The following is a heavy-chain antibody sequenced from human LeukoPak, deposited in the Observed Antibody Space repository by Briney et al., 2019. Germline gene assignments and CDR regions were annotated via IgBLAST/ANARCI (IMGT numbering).Heavy chain of an antibody. V-gene: IGHV4-61*02. CDR2: IYTSGST. D-gene: IGHD1-7*01. CDR3: ARELELPRGAFDI. J-gene: IGHJ3*02. Sequence: PSETLSLTCTVSGGSISSGSYYWSWIRQPAGKGLEWIGRIYTSGSTNYNPSPKSRVTISVDTSKNQFSLKLSSVTAADTAVYYCARELELPRGAFDIWGQGTMVTVSS. CDR1: GGSISSGSYY.